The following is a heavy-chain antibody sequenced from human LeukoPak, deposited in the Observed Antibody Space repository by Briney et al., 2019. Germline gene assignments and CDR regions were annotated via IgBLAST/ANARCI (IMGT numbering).Heavy chain of an antibody. V-gene: IGHV3-30*03. CDR2: ISYDGSNK. CDR3: ATIAVAGTGFCYFDY. Sequence: QPGGSLRLSCAASGFTFSSYGMHWVRQAPGKGLEWVAVISYDGSNKYYADSVKGRFTISRDNSKNTLYLQMNSLRAEDTAVYYCATIAVAGTGFCYFDYWGQGTLVTVSS. J-gene: IGHJ4*02. CDR1: GFTFSSYG. D-gene: IGHD6-19*01.